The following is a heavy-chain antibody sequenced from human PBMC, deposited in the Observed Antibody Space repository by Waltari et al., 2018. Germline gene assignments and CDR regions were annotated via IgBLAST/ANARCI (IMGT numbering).Heavy chain of an antibody. J-gene: IGHJ6*03. CDR1: GFTFSSYG. D-gene: IGHD6-13*01. CDR3: AKARCSSWSWDYYYMDV. V-gene: IGHV3-30*02. CDR2: IRYDGSNK. Sequence: QVQLVESGGGVVQPGGSLRLSCAASGFTFSSYGMHWVRQAPGKGLEWLAFIRYDGSNKYYADSVKGRFTISRDNSKNTLYLQMNSLRAEDTAVYYCAKARCSSWSWDYYYMDVWGKGTTVTVSS.